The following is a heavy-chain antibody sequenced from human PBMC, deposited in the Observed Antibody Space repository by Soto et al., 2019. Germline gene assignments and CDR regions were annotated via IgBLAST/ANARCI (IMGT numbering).Heavy chain of an antibody. CDR2: IYYSGST. J-gene: IGHJ6*03. V-gene: IGHV4-39*01. CDR1: GGSISSSSYY. D-gene: IGHD3-3*01. CDR3: ARHVGTLDEFWSGYRQRYYYYYMDV. Sequence: QLQLQESGPGLVKPSETLSLTCTVSGGSISSSSYYWGWIRQPPGKGLEWIGSIYYSGSTYYNPSLKSRVTISVDTSKNQFSLKLSSVTAADTAVYYCARHVGTLDEFWSGYRQRYYYYYMDVWGKGTTVTVSS.